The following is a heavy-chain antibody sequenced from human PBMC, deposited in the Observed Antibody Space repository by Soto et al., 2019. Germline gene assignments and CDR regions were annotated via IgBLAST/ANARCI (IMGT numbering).Heavy chain of an antibody. CDR3: AKVVLVRGVISYFDY. J-gene: IGHJ4*02. D-gene: IGHD3-10*01. Sequence: GGSLRLSCAASGFTFSSYAMSWVRQAPGKGLEWVSAISGSGGSTYYADSVKGRLTISRDNSKNTLYLQMNSLRAEDTAVYYCAKVVLVRGVISYFDYWGQGTLVTVSS. V-gene: IGHV3-23*01. CDR2: ISGSGGST. CDR1: GFTFSSYA.